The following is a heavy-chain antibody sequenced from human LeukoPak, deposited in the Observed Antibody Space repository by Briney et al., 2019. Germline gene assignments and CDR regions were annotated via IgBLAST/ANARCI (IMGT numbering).Heavy chain of an antibody. Sequence: GGSLRLSCAASGFSLSTYAMSWARQAPGKGLEWVSHFGGSGGTIYYADSVKGRFTISRDNSKNTLYLQMNSLRAEDTAVYYCAKSDCGGDCHLLDYWGQGTLVTVSS. CDR3: AKSDCGGDCHLLDY. CDR2: FGGSGGTI. D-gene: IGHD2-21*02. J-gene: IGHJ4*02. CDR1: GFSLSTYA. V-gene: IGHV3-23*01.